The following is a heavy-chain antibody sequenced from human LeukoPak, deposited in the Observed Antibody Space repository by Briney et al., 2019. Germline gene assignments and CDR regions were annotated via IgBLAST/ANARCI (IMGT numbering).Heavy chain of an antibody. Sequence: GGSLRLSCAASGFTFSSYAMSWVRQAPGKGLEWVSAISSSGGSTYYADSVKGRFTISRDNSKNTLYLQMNSLRAEDTAVYYCAKASPDFNYYDSSGYYYAFDYWGQGTLVTVSS. D-gene: IGHD3-22*01. J-gene: IGHJ4*02. CDR2: ISSSGGST. CDR1: GFTFSSYA. V-gene: IGHV3-23*01. CDR3: AKASPDFNYYDSSGYYYAFDY.